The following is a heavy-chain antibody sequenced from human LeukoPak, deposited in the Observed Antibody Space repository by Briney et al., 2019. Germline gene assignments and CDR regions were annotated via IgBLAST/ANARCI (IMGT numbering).Heavy chain of an antibody. Sequence: GGSLRLSCAASGFTFSSYWMHWVRQAPGKGLVWVSRINSDGSSTSYADSVKGRFTISRDNAKNTLYLQMNSLRAEDTAVYYCARGRSRRYLVGIVVVPAAPEMDYWGQGTLVTVSS. CDR3: ARGRSRRYLVGIVVVPAAPEMDY. V-gene: IGHV3-74*01. CDR1: GFTFSSYW. J-gene: IGHJ4*02. D-gene: IGHD2-2*01. CDR2: INSDGSST.